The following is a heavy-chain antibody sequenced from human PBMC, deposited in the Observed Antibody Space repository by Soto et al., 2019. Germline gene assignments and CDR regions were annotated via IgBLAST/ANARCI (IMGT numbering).Heavy chain of an antibody. CDR2: ISVYNGNT. J-gene: IGHJ4*02. CDR1: GYTFTSYG. D-gene: IGHD3-10*01. Sequence: GASVKVSCKASGYTFTSYGISWVRQAPGRGPEWMGWISVYNGNTNYAQKLQGRVTMTTDTSTNTAYMELRSLRSDDTAVYYCARVIFKWELYPDKSFDYWGQGTLVTVSS. CDR3: ARVIFKWELYPDKSFDY. V-gene: IGHV1-18*01.